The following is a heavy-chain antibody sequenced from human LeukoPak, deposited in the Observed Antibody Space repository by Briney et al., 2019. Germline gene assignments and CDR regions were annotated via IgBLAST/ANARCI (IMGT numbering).Heavy chain of an antibody. Sequence: SETLSLTCTVSGDSISSSNSYWGWIRQPPGKGLEWIGSIYYSGYTYYNASVESRVTISVDTSKNQFSLKLSSVTAADTAVYYCAKHYMGSYDNRGLDYWGQGTLVTVSS. CDR3: AKHYMGSYDNRGLDY. V-gene: IGHV4-39*01. J-gene: IGHJ4*02. CDR2: IYYSGYT. CDR1: GDSISSSNSY. D-gene: IGHD3-10*01.